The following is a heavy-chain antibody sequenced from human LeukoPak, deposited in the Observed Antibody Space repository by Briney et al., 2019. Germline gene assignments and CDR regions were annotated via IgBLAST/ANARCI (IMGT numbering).Heavy chain of an antibody. D-gene: IGHD3-3*01. CDR2: INHSGTT. Sequence: SETLSLTCSVYGGSVNGYYWSWIRQPPGKGLEWIGEINHSGTTNYNPSLKSRVTMSLDTSKNQFSLRPNPVTAADTAVYYCARVPLRFLEPFDYWGQGTLVTVSS. CDR3: ARVPLRFLEPFDY. J-gene: IGHJ4*02. CDR1: GGSVNGYY. V-gene: IGHV4-34*01.